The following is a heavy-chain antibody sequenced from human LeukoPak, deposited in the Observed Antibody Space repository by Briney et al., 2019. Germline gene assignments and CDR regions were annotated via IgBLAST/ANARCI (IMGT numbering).Heavy chain of an antibody. Sequence: GASVKVSCKASGYTFTDYYIHWARQAPGQDFEWMGWINPKSGGTEYAQKFQGRVTMTRDPSLSTAYMELSRLRSDDTAVFYCARASTVAGNHRPFDYWGQGTLVTVSS. CDR3: ARASTVAGNHRPFDY. V-gene: IGHV1-2*02. CDR2: INPKSGGT. CDR1: GYTFTDYY. D-gene: IGHD6-19*01. J-gene: IGHJ4*02.